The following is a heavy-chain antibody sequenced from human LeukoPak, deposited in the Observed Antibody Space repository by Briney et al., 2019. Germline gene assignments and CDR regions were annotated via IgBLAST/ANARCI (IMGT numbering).Heavy chain of an antibody. CDR3: AREKAVANSFDC. CDR1: GYTFTSYY. V-gene: IGHV1-46*01. D-gene: IGHD6-19*01. CDR2: INPSGGST. J-gene: IGHJ4*02. Sequence: ASVKVSCKASGYTFTSYYMHWVRQAPGQGLEWMGIINPSGGSTSYAQKFQGRVTITRDTSTGTVYMELSSLRSEDTAVYYCAREKAVANSFDCWGKGTLVTVSS.